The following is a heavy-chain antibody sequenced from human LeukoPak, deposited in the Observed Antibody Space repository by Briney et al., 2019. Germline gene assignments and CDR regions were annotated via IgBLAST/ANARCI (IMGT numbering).Heavy chain of an antibody. CDR2: IKQDGSEN. Sequence: PGGSLRLSCAASGFTFSNYWMSWVRQAPGKGLEWVANIKQDGSENYYVDSVKGRFTISRDNAKNSLYLQMNSLRAEDTAVYYCARVLRYCSGGNCYSGGLGYMDVWGKGTTVTIS. CDR3: ARVLRYCSGGNCYSGGLGYMDV. J-gene: IGHJ6*03. CDR1: GFTFSNYW. D-gene: IGHD2-15*01. V-gene: IGHV3-7*03.